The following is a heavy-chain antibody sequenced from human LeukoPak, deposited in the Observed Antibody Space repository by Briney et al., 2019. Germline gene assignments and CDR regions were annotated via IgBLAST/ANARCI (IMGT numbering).Heavy chain of an antibody. CDR3: AKDRYYYDSSALQYYFDY. D-gene: IGHD3-22*01. Sequence: GGSLRLSCAASGFTFSSNGMHWVRQAPGKGLEWVSAISGSGGSTYYAASVKGRFTISRDNSKNTLYLQMNSLRAEDTAVYYCAKDRYYYDSSALQYYFDYWGQGTLVTVSS. CDR1: GFTFSSNG. V-gene: IGHV3-23*01. CDR2: ISGSGGST. J-gene: IGHJ4*02.